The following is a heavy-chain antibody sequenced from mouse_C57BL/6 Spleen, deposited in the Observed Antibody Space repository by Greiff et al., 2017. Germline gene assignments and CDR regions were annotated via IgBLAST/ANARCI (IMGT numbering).Heavy chain of an antibody. D-gene: IGHD1-1*01. V-gene: IGHV5-17*01. CDR1: GFTFSDYG. J-gene: IGHJ4*01. CDR3: ARAPTAVVATDYAMDY. CDR2: ISSGSSTI. Sequence: EVMLVESGGGLVKPGGSLKLSCAASGFTFSDYGMHWVRQAPEKGLEWVAYISSGSSTIYYADTVKGRFTISRDNAKNALFLQMNSLRSEDTAMYYCARAPTAVVATDYAMDYWGQGTSVTVSS.